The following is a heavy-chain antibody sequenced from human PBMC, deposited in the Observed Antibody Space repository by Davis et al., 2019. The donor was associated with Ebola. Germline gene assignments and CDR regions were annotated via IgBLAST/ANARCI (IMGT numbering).Heavy chain of an antibody. Sequence: GGSLRLSCAASGFTFSSYAMHWVRQAPGKGLEWVAVISYDGSNKYYADSVKGRFTISRDNSKNTLYLQMNSLRAEDTAVYYCAKARVDSGSNPIFDYWGRGTLVTVSS. CDR1: GFTFSSYA. V-gene: IGHV3-30-3*01. D-gene: IGHD1-26*01. CDR3: AKARVDSGSNPIFDY. CDR2: ISYDGSNK. J-gene: IGHJ4*02.